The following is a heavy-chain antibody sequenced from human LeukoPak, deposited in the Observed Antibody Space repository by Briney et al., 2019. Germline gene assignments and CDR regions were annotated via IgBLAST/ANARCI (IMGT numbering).Heavy chain of an antibody. CDR3: ARDRKILWFGETSYYYYGMDV. J-gene: IGHJ6*02. CDR1: GFTFSSYS. CDR2: ISSSSSYI. D-gene: IGHD3-10*01. Sequence: GGSLRLSCAASGFTFSSYSMNWVRQAPGKGLEWVSSISSSSSYIYYADSVKGRFTISRDNAKNSLYLQMNSLRAEDTAVYYCARDRKILWFGETSYYYYGMDVWGQGTTVTVSS. V-gene: IGHV3-21*01.